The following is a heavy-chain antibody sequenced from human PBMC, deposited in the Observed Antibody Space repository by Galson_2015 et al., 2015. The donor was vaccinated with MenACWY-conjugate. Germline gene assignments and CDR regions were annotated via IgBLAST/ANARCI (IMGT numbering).Heavy chain of an antibody. CDR2: IWYDGSNK. V-gene: IGHV3-33*06. Sequence: SLRLSCAASGFTFSSYGMHWVRRAPGKGLEWVAAIWYDGSNKYYPDSVKGRYTISRDNPKNTLYLQMDTLRAEDTATYYCAKNGNYFGMGFDYWGQGTLVT. CDR1: GFTFSSYG. D-gene: IGHD2/OR15-2a*01. J-gene: IGHJ4*02. CDR3: AKNGNYFGMGFDY.